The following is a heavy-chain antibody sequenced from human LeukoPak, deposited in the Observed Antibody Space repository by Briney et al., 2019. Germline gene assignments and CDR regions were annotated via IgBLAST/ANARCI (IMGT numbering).Heavy chain of an antibody. Sequence: PGGSLRLSCEASGFTFSSNTMTWVRQVSGKGLEWVSSIRGGGSDTHYAGTVRGRFTISRDNSKNTLYLQMNSLRAGDTAVYYCARCYTYGTTWLGGSYVWGQGTTVTVSS. CDR3: ARCYTYGTTWLGGSYV. V-gene: IGHV3-23*01. J-gene: IGHJ6*02. CDR2: IRGGGSDT. D-gene: IGHD3-16*02. CDR1: GFTFSSNT.